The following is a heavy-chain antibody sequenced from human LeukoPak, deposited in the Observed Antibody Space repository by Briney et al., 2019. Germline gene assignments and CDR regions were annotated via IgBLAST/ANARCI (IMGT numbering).Heavy chain of an antibody. CDR2: INPNSGGT. Sequence: ASVKVSCKASGYTFTGYYMHWVRPAPGQELEWMGWINPNSGGTNYAQKFQGRVTMTRDTSISTAYMELSRLRSDDTAVYYCAREPVDTAMVYDYWGQGTLVTVSS. D-gene: IGHD5-18*01. CDR3: AREPVDTAMVYDY. V-gene: IGHV1-2*02. CDR1: GYTFTGYY. J-gene: IGHJ4*02.